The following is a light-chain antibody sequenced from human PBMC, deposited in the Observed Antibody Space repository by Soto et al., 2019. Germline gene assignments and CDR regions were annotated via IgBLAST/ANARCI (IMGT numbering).Light chain of an antibody. V-gene: IGKV1-5*01. Sequence: DIQMTQSPSTLSASVGDRVTITCRASQSISSWLAWYQQKPGKAPKLLIYDASSLESGVPSRFSGSGSGTEFTLTISSLHPDDFVTYYCQQYNSYSTFGQGTKVEIK. CDR2: DAS. CDR3: QQYNSYST. J-gene: IGKJ1*01. CDR1: QSISSW.